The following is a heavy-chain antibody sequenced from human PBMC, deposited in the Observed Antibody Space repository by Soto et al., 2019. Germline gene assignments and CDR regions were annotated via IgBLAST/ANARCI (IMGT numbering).Heavy chain of an antibody. D-gene: IGHD3-22*01. CDR2: ISSSSSYI. CDR3: ARGDSSGYYYSPDY. Sequence: EVQLVESGGGLVKPGGSLRLSCAASGFTSSSYSRNWVRQDPGKGLEWAPSISSSSSYIYYADSVKGRCTNSSDNANNSLYLQMNSLRAEDTAVYYCARGDSSGYYYSPDYWGQGTLVTVSS. V-gene: IGHV3-21*01. J-gene: IGHJ4*02. CDR1: GFTSSSYS.